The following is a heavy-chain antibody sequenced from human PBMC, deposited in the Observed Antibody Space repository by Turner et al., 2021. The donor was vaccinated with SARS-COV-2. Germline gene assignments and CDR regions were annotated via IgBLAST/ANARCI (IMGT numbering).Heavy chain of an antibody. J-gene: IGHJ4*02. CDR3: AKVPPYGDYFDY. CDR2: ISGGGTNT. CDR1: GFTFSSYA. D-gene: IGHD4-17*01. V-gene: IGHV3-23*01. Sequence: EVRLLESGGGLVQPGGSLRLSCAASGFTFSSYAMSWVRQAPGKGLEWVSAISGGGTNTYYADSVKGRFTISRDTSKNTLYLQMNSLRAEDTAVYYCAKVPPYGDYFDYWGQGTLVTVSS.